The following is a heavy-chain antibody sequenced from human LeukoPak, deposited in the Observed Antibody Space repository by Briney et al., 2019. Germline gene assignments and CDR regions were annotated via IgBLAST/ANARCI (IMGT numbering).Heavy chain of an antibody. CDR1: GFTFNNYW. D-gene: IGHD6-19*01. J-gene: IGHJ4*02. CDR2: IKPEGSAQ. Sequence: GGSLRISCAASGFTFNNYWMTWVRQAPGKGLEWVANIKPEGSAQYYADSVRGRFTISRDDAKNSVFLHMNSLRAEDTAVYHCARPYGVGWSGLEHWGRGTLVTVSS. V-gene: IGHV3-7*01. CDR3: ARPYGVGWSGLEH.